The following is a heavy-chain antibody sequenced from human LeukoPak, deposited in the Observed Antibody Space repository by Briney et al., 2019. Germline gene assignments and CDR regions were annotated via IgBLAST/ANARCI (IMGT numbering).Heavy chain of an antibody. CDR3: AKDSEIFGMVNVDY. Sequence: GGSLRLSCAASGFTFSNYAMSWVRQAPGKGLEWVSAISGSGGSTYYADSVKGRFTISRDNSKNTLYLQMNSLRAEDTAVYYCAKDSEIFGMVNVDYWGQGTLVTVSS. CDR2: ISGSGGST. D-gene: IGHD3-3*01. V-gene: IGHV3-23*01. CDR1: GFTFSNYA. J-gene: IGHJ4*02.